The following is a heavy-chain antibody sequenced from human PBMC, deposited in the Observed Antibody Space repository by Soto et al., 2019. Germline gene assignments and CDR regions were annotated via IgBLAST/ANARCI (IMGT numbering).Heavy chain of an antibody. V-gene: IGHV4-34*01. CDR3: ARDRRVTIFGVVIDYFDY. Sequence: SETLSLTCAVYGGSFSGYYWSWIRQPPGKGLEWIGEINPSGSTNYNPSLKSRVTISVDTSKNQFSLKLSSVTAADTAVYYCARDRRVTIFGVVIDYFDYWGQGTLVTVS. CDR2: INPSGST. CDR1: GGSFSGYY. D-gene: IGHD3-3*01. J-gene: IGHJ4*02.